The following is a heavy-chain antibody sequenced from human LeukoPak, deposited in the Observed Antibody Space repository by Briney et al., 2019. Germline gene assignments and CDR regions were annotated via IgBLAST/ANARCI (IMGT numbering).Heavy chain of an antibody. CDR3: ARLWGGNGYSGGSLNL. Sequence: GGALRLSCAASGFTFSSYGMHWGRPAPGQGLGWVAVVWYDGRNRDYADSVRGRFTISKDNSNNMVFLQMDRLRAEDTAVYYCARLWGGNGYSGGSLNLWGQGTLVTVSS. J-gene: IGHJ5*02. CDR1: GFTFSSYG. D-gene: IGHD3-16*01. V-gene: IGHV3-33*08. CDR2: VWYDGRNR.